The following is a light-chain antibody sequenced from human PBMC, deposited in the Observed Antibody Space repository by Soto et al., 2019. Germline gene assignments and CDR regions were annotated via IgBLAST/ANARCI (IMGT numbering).Light chain of an antibody. Sequence: AIPLTQSPSSLSASVGDRVTITCRASQDISSALAWYQQKPGKIPKLLIYDASSLKSGVPSRFSGSGSGTDFTITVSSLQPEDFATYYCQQFITYPLTFGGGTKVAIK. CDR2: DAS. CDR3: QQFITYPLT. V-gene: IGKV1-13*02. CDR1: QDISSA. J-gene: IGKJ4*01.